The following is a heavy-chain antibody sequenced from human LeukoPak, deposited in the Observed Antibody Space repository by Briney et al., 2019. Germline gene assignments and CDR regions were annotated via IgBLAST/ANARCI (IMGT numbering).Heavy chain of an antibody. V-gene: IGHV1-46*01. D-gene: IGHD6-19*01. CDR2: INPRGGST. Sequence: ASVKISCKASVYTFTSHYIHWVRHAPGQRLEWIGIINPRGGSTSYPQKFQGRVTMTRDTSTSTVYMGLSSLRSEVTAVYFCARDGVAGTFSFDYWGQGTLVTVSS. CDR3: ARDGVAGTFSFDY. J-gene: IGHJ4*02. CDR1: VYTFTSHY.